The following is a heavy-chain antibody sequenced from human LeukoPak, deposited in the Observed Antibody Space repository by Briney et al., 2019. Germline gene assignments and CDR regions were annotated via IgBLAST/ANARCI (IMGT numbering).Heavy chain of an antibody. V-gene: IGHV3-30*04. CDR3: ARGSYDYVWGSYRFFDY. J-gene: IGHJ4*02. CDR1: GFTFSRYA. D-gene: IGHD3-16*02. CDR2: VASDGNDK. Sequence: PGGSLRLSCAASGFTFSRYAMHWVRQAPGKGLEWVAVVASDGNDKHHADSVKGRFTISRDNSKNTLYLQMNSLRADDTAVYYCARGSYDYVWGSYRFFDYWGQGTLVTVSS.